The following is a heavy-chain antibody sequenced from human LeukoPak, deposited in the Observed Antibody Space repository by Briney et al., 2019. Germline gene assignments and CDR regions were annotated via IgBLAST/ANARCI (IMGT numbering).Heavy chain of an antibody. Sequence: SVKVSCKASGGTSSSYAISWVRQAPGQGLEWMGRIIPILGIANYAQKFQGRVTITADKSTSTAYMELSSLRSEDTAVYYCARQTERYCSSTSCYAGNWFDPWGQGTLVTVSS. D-gene: IGHD2-2*01. CDR3: ARQTERYCSSTSCYAGNWFDP. CDR2: IIPILGIA. CDR1: GGTSSSYA. V-gene: IGHV1-69*04. J-gene: IGHJ5*02.